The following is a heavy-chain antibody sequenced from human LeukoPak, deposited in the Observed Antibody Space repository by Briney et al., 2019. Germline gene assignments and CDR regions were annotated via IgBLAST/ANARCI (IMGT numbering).Heavy chain of an antibody. D-gene: IGHD3-22*01. CDR3: ARPPHYYDTSGYSV. CDR2: VSNIETT. J-gene: IGHJ4*02. Sequence: PSETLSLTCTVSGDSISSYYWSWLRQPPGKRLEWIGYVSNIETTNYNPSLKSRVTISVDTSKNQFSLRLNSVTAADTAVYYCARPPHYYDTSGYSVWGQGTLATVSS. V-gene: IGHV4-59*01. CDR1: GDSISSYY.